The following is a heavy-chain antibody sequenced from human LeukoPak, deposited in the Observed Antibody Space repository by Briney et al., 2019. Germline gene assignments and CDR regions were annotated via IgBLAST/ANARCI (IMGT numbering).Heavy chain of an antibody. D-gene: IGHD3-16*01. V-gene: IGHV1-2*02. J-gene: IGHJ5*02. CDR2: INPNSGGT. CDR3: ARDASGNNWFDP. Sequence: ASVKVSCKASGYTFTGYYMHWVRQAPGQGLEWMGWINPNSGGTNYAQKFQGRVTMTRDTSISTAYMELSRLRSDDTAVYYCARDASGNNWFDPWGQGTLVTVSS. CDR1: GYTFTGYY.